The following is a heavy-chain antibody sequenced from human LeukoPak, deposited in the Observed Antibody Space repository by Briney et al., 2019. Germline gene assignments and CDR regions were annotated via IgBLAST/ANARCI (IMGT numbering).Heavy chain of an antibody. J-gene: IGHJ4*02. Sequence: GGSLRLSCAASGFTFSSYSMNWVRQAPGKGLEWVSYISSSSSTIYYADSVKGRFTISRDNSKNTLYLQMNSLRAEDTAVYYCAKGRTDGISDYWGQGTLVTVSS. CDR2: ISSSSSTI. D-gene: IGHD1-1*01. V-gene: IGHV3-48*01. CDR3: AKGRTDGISDY. CDR1: GFTFSSYS.